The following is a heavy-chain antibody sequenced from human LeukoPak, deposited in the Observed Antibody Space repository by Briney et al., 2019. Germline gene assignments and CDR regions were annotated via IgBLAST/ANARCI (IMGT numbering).Heavy chain of an antibody. V-gene: IGHV4-59*01. D-gene: IGHD6-13*01. J-gene: IGHJ3*02. CDR3: ARGLSSSWSLGAFDI. CDR2: IYYSGST. CDR1: GGSISGYY. Sequence: SETLSLTCTVSGGSISGYYWSWIRQPPGKGLEWIGYIYYSGSTNYNPSLKSRVTISVDTSKNQFSLKLSSVTAADTAVYYCARGLSSSWSLGAFDIWGQGTMVTVSS.